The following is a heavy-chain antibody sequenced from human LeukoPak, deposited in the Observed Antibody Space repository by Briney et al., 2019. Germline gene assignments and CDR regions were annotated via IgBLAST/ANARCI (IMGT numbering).Heavy chain of an antibody. D-gene: IGHD5-12*01. CDR3: ARGRSTGYPYYFEY. CDR1: AYTFTSYD. CDR2: MNPHSGST. Sequence: EASVKVSCNASAYTFTSYDINWVRQATGQGLEWMGGMNPHSGSTGYAQKFQGRVTITRNTSISTAYMELSGLRSQDTAVYYCARGRSTGYPYYFEYWGQGTLVTVSS. V-gene: IGHV1-8*03. J-gene: IGHJ4*02.